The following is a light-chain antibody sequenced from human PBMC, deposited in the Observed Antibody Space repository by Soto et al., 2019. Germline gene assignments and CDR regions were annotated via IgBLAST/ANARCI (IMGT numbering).Light chain of an antibody. V-gene: IGLV1-40*01. CDR3: QSYDNSLSGLYD. CDR1: SSNIGADYN. J-gene: IGLJ1*01. Sequence: QSVLTQPPSVSGAPGRRVTISCSGTSSNIGADYNVNWYQQLPGKAPTLLIYGNANRPSGVPDRFSGSKSGTSASLAITGLQAEGEADYYCQSYDNSLSGLYDFGTGTKVTVL. CDR2: GNA.